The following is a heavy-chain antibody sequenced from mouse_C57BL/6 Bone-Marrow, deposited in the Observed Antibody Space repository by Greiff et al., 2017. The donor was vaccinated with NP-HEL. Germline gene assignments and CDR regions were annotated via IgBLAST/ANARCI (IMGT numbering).Heavy chain of an antibody. Sequence: AQLQQSGAELVRPGASVKLSCTASGFNIKDYYMHWVKQRPEQGLEWIGWIDPENGDTEYASKFQGKATITADTSSNTAYLQLSSLTSEDTAVYYCTADYYGSSYDFDYWGQGTTLTVSS. D-gene: IGHD1-1*01. CDR2: IDPENGDT. CDR3: TADYYGSSYDFDY. V-gene: IGHV14-4*01. J-gene: IGHJ2*01. CDR1: GFNIKDYY.